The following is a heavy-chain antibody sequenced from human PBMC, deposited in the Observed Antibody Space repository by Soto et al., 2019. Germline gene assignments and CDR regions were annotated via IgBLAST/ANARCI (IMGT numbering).Heavy chain of an antibody. CDR2: IKQDGSEK. D-gene: IGHD3-9*01. V-gene: IGHV3-7*01. Sequence: GGSLRLSCAASGFTFSSYWMSWVRQAPGKGLEWVANIKQDGSEKYYVDSVKGRFTISRDNAKNSLYLQMNSLRAEDTAVYYCARDGGYYDILTGYYWDWGNYYYMGVWGKGTTVTVSS. J-gene: IGHJ6*03. CDR3: ARDGGYYDILTGYYWDWGNYYYMGV. CDR1: GFTFSSYW.